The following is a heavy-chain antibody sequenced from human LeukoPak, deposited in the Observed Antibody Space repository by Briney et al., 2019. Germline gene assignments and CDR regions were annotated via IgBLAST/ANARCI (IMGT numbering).Heavy chain of an antibody. Sequence: SETLSLTCTVSGGSITSSSYYWGWIRQPPGKGLEWIGSIYHSGNTYNNPSLRSRVTISVDTSKNQFSLKLSSVTAADTAVYYCARGSLWFGEFTFDYWGQGTLVTVSS. CDR1: GGSITSSSYY. CDR2: IYHSGNT. CDR3: ARGSLWFGEFTFDY. J-gene: IGHJ4*02. V-gene: IGHV4-39*07. D-gene: IGHD3-10*01.